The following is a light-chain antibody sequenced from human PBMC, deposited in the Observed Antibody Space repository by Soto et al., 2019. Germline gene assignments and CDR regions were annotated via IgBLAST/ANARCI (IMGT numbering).Light chain of an antibody. V-gene: IGKV3-15*01. Sequence: EIVMTQSPATLSVSPGERATLSCRASQSVSSNVAWYQQKPGQAPRLLIYGASTRATGIPARFSGSGSGTEFTLTISSLQSEDVAVYYCQQHNNWPPWTFGQGTKVEIK. CDR1: QSVSSN. J-gene: IGKJ1*01. CDR2: GAS. CDR3: QQHNNWPPWT.